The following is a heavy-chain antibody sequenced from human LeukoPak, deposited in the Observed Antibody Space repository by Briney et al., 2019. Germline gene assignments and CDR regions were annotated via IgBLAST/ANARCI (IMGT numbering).Heavy chain of an antibody. CDR2: ITTSSSYI. D-gene: IGHD3-22*01. J-gene: IGHJ4*02. CDR3: ARDHRSSGYYM. V-gene: IGHV3-21*01. Sequence: ETLSLTCAVYGGSFSGYYWSWIRQPPGKGLEWVSSITTSSSYIYYADSVKGRFTISRDNAKNSLYLQMNSLRAEDTAVYYCARDHRSSGYYMWGQGTLVTVSS. CDR1: GGSFSGYY.